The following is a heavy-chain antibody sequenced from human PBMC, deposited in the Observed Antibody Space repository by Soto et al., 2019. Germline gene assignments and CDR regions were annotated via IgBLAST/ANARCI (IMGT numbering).Heavy chain of an antibody. V-gene: IGHV1-18*01. CDR3: ARGGRAHSSSWYVHPYPPDY. D-gene: IGHD6-13*01. CDR2: ISAYNGNT. J-gene: IGHJ4*02. Sequence: ASVKVSCKASGYTFTSYGISWVRQAPGQGLEWMGWISAYNGNTNYAQKLQGRVTMTTDTSTSTAYMELRSLRSDDTAVYYCARGGRAHSSSWYVHPYPPDYWGQGTLVTVSS. CDR1: GYTFTSYG.